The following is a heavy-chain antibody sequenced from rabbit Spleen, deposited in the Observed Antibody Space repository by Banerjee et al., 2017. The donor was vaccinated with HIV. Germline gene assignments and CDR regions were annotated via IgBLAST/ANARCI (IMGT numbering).Heavy chain of an antibody. Sequence: QEQLEESGGDLVKPEGSLTLTCTASGFSFSSSYWIWWVRQAPGKGLEWIARVDGGSGGSTACASWAKGRFTISKTSSTTVTLQMTSLTAADTATYFCARDSASSFSSYGMDLWGPGTLVTVS. D-gene: IGHD1-1*01. V-gene: IGHV1S45*01. CDR2: VDGGSGGST. CDR1: GFSFSSSYW. J-gene: IGHJ6*01. CDR3: ARDSASSFSSYGMDL.